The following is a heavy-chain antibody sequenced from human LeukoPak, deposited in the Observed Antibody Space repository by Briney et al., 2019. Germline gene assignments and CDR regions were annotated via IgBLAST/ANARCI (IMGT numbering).Heavy chain of an antibody. J-gene: IGHJ4*02. Sequence: GESLKISCKGSRYVFSNYWIAWVRQMPGKGLEWIGIIYPGDSDTRYSPSFRGQVTMSVDKSISTAYLQWSGLRASDTAIFYCARSPRGYFDYWGQGTLVTVSS. CDR3: ARSPRGYFDY. CDR2: IYPGDSDT. CDR1: RYVFSNYW. V-gene: IGHV5-51*01. D-gene: IGHD3-10*01.